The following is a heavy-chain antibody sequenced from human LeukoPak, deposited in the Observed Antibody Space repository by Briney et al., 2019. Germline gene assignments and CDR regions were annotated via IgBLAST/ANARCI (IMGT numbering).Heavy chain of an antibody. J-gene: IGHJ5*02. V-gene: IGHV4-4*02. Sequence: KPSGTLSLTCAVSGGSISSSNWWSWVRQPPGKGLEWIGEIYHSGSTNYNPSLKSRVTISVDTSKNQFSLKLSSVTAADTAVYYCARHVVVVVPAASAGNFDPWGQGTLVTVSS. CDR1: GGSISSSNW. CDR2: IYHSGST. D-gene: IGHD2-2*01. CDR3: ARHVVVVVPAASAGNFDP.